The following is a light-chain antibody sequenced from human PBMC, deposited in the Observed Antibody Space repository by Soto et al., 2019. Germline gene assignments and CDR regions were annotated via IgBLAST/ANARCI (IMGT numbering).Light chain of an antibody. J-gene: IGKJ1*01. CDR2: KAS. V-gene: IGKV1-5*03. CDR1: ESISGR. CDR3: QQYNSYPRA. Sequence: DIEMTQSPSTLSASVGDRVTITCRASESISGRLAWYQQKPGKAPKMVIFKASTLASGVPSRFSGSGSGTEFTHSISSLQPDDVATYYCQQYNSYPRAFGQGTKVEIK.